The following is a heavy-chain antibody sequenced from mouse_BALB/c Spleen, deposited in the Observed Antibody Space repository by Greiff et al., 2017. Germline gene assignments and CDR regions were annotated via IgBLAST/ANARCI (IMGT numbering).Heavy chain of an antibody. Sequence: QVQLQQSGAELVKPGASVKLSCKASGYTFTSYYMYWVKQRPGQGLEWIGEINPSNGGTNFNEKFKSKATLTVDKSSSTAYMQLSSLTSEDSAVYYCTTNYYGNYGRGNYAMDYWGQGTSVTVSS. J-gene: IGHJ4*01. V-gene: IGHV1S81*02. CDR2: INPSNGGT. CDR1: GYTFTSYY. CDR3: TTNYYGNYGRGNYAMDY. D-gene: IGHD2-1*01.